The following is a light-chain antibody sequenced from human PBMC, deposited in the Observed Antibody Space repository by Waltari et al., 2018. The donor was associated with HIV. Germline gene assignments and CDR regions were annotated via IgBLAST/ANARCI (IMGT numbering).Light chain of an antibody. J-gene: IGLJ2*01. CDR1: GSNIGADYS. Sequence: QSVLTQPPSVSAAPGQRITISCTGNGSNIGADYSVHWYKQVPGSAPKLLIYLTYNRPAGVPDRFSGSRSGTSASLAISGLQSEDEADYYCAAWDDSLNGHVVFGGGTKLTVL. CDR3: AAWDDSLNGHVV. V-gene: IGLV1-40*01. CDR2: LTY.